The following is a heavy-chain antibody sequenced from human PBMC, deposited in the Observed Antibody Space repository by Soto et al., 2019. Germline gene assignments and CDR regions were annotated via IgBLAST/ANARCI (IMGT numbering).Heavy chain of an antibody. D-gene: IGHD6-19*01. J-gene: IGHJ4*01. CDR1: VYSVSSGSY. CDR3: ARVHVMVVAGSTFDY. V-gene: IGHV4-38-2*02. CDR2: IYHGGTT. Sequence: SETLSLTCTVSVYSVSSGSYWAWIRQPPGKGPEWIASIYHGGTTFYNPSLKSRITISVDTSNNQFSLKLTSVTAADTAVYYCARVHVMVVAGSTFDYWGHGTLVTVSS.